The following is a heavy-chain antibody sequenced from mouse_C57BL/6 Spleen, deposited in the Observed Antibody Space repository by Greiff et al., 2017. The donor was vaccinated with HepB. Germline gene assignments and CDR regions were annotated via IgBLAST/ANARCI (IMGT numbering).Heavy chain of an antibody. CDR3: ARIYYDYDKDYFDY. J-gene: IGHJ2*01. CDR2: ISSGSSTI. CDR1: GFTFSDYG. V-gene: IGHV5-17*01. D-gene: IGHD2-4*01. Sequence: VQLQESGGGLVKPGGSLKLSCAASGFTFSDYGMHWVRQAPEKGLEWVAYISSGSSTIYYADTVKGRFTISRDNAKNTLFLQLTSLRSEDTAMYYCARIYYDYDKDYFDYWGQGTTLTVSS.